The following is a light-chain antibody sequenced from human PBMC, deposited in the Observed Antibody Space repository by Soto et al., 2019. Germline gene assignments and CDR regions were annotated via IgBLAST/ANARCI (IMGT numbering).Light chain of an antibody. J-gene: IGLJ2*01. CDR2: EVN. CDR3: SSFAGSNNVV. CDR1: SSDVGGYNY. Sequence: QSALTQPPSASGSPGQSVTISCTGGSSDVGGYNYVSWYQQHPGKAPKLMIYEVNKRPSGVPDRFSGSKSGNTASLTVSGLQVEDEADYYCSSFAGSNNVVFGGGTKLTVL. V-gene: IGLV2-8*01.